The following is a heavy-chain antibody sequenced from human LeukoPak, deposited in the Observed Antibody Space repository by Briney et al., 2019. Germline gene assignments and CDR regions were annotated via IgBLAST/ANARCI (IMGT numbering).Heavy chain of an antibody. CDR3: AREGVAAMVYFDY. V-gene: IGHV4-34*01. J-gene: IGHJ4*02. CDR1: GGSFSGYY. CDR2: INHSGST. Sequence: SETLSLTCAVYGGSFSGYYWSWIRQPPGKGLGWIGEINHSGSTNYNPSLKSRVTISVDTSKNQFSLKLSSVTAADTAVYYCAREGVAAMVYFDYWGQGTLVTVSS. D-gene: IGHD5-18*01.